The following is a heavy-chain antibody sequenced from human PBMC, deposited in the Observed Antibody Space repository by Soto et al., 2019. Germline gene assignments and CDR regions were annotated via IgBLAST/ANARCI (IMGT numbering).Heavy chain of an antibody. V-gene: IGHV1-18*01. CDR2: ISAYNGNT. D-gene: IGHD3-3*01. J-gene: IGHJ6*02. Sequence: ASVKVFFKASGYTFTSYCISWVRQAPGQWLELMGWISAYNGNTNYAQKLQGRVTMTTDTHTSTAYMELRSLRSDDTAAYYCAREWAITIFGVARNYGTDVWGQGTTVTVSS. CDR1: GYTFTSYC. CDR3: AREWAITIFGVARNYGTDV.